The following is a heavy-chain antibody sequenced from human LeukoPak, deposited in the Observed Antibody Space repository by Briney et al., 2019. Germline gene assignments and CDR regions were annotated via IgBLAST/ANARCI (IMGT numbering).Heavy chain of an antibody. CDR3: ARVLAGHPGY. V-gene: IGHV1-46*01. CDR1: GYTFTSYY. Sequence: ASVKVSCKASGYTFTSYYMHWVRQAPGQGLEWMGIINPSGGSTSYAQKFQGRITLTTDTSTRTAYMELRSLRSDDTAVYYCARVLAGHPGYWGQGTLVTVSS. D-gene: IGHD6-19*01. CDR2: INPSGGST. J-gene: IGHJ4*02.